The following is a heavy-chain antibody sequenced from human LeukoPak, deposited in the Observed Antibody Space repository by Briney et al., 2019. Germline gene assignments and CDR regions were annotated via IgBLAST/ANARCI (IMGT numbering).Heavy chain of an antibody. CDR3: ARGPIAAAGTMDY. Sequence: SETLSLTCAVYGGSFSGYYWSWIRQPPGKGLEWIGEINHSGSTNYNPSLKSRVTISVDTSKNQFSLKLSSVTAADTAVYYCARGPIAAAGTMDYWSQGTLVTVSS. CDR1: GGSFSGYY. J-gene: IGHJ4*02. CDR2: INHSGST. D-gene: IGHD6-13*01. V-gene: IGHV4-34*01.